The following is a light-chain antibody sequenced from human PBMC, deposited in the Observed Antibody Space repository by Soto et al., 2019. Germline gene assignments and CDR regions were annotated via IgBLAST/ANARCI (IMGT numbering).Light chain of an antibody. J-gene: IGKJ1*01. CDR1: QSIRSY. CDR2: DAS. V-gene: IGKV1-39*01. Sequence: DIQLTQSPSSLSASVGDKVTITCRASQSIRSYLNWVQQKPGKAPKLLIYDASSLQTGVPSRFSGSGSGTDFSLTISSLQPEDFATYYCQQSYSTSWTLGQGTKV. CDR3: QQSYSTSWT.